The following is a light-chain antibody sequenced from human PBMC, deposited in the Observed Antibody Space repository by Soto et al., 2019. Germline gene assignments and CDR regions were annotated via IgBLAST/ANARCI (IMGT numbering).Light chain of an antibody. J-gene: IGKJ5*01. V-gene: IGKV4-1*01. CDR1: QXXXSSANNLNY. CDR2: SAS. CDR3: QHYYSAPIT. Sequence: DIVMTHSPYSLSVSLGERAXXXXXXXQXXXSSANNLNYLAWYQQKPGQPPKLLIYSASTRESGVPDRFSGSGSGTDFTLTISSLQAEDVAVYYCQHYYSAPITFGQGTRLEIK.